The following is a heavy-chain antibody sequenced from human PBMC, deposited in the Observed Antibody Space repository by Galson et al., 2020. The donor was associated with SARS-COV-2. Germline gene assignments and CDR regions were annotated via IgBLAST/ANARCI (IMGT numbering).Heavy chain of an antibody. Sequence: GGSLRLSCAASGFTVSSNYMSWVRQAPGKGLAWVSGITGSGDHKYYADSMTGRFTIARDNSKNTLHLQINSMRVEDTAVYYCAKDLYDSRGYSTAYWGQGTLVTVSS. J-gene: IGHJ4*02. CDR2: ITGSGDHK. V-gene: IGHV3-23*01. CDR1: GFTVSSNY. CDR3: AKDLYDSRGYSTAY. D-gene: IGHD3-22*01.